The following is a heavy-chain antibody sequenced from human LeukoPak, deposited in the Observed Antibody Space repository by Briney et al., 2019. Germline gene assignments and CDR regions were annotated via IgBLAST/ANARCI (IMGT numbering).Heavy chain of an antibody. J-gene: IGHJ4*02. D-gene: IGHD3-22*01. CDR3: ARDGYYDSSGFLV. CDR2: IYYSGST. Sequence: PSETLSLTCTVSGGSISSYYWSWIRQPPGKGLEWIGYIYYSGSTNYNPSLKSRVTISVDTSKNQFSLKLNSVAAADTAVYYCARDGYYDSSGFLVWGQGTLVTVSS. V-gene: IGHV4-59*12. CDR1: GGSISSYY.